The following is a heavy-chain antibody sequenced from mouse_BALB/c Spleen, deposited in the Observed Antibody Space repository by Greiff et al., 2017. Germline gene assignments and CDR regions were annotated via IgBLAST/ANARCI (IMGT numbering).Heavy chain of an antibody. J-gene: IGHJ1*01. CDR3: TRSVRDWYFDV. V-gene: IGHV1-5*01. CDR2: IYPGNCDT. CDR1: GYTFTSYW. Sequence: EVQLQQSGTVLARPGASVKMSCKASGYTFTSYWMHWVKQRPGQGLEWIGAIYPGNCDTSYNQKFKGKAKLTAVTSTSTAYMELSSLTNEDSAVYYCTRSVRDWYFDVWGAGTTVTVSS.